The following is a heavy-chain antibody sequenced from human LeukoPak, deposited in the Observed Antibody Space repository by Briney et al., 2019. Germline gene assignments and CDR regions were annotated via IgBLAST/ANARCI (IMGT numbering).Heavy chain of an antibody. D-gene: IGHD3-16*01. J-gene: IGHJ4*02. V-gene: IGHV3-74*01. Sequence: GGSLRLSCAASGFTFSNDRMHWVRQAPGKGLVWVSHIKSDGSTTDYADSVKGRFTISRDNAKNTLYLEMNNLRADDTAMYYCVRGLGDYWGQGALVTVSS. CDR3: VRGLGDY. CDR1: GFTFSNDR. CDR2: IKSDGSTT.